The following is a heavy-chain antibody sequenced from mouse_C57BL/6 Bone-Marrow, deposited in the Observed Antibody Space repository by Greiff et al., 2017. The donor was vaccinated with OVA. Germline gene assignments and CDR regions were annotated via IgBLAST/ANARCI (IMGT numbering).Heavy chain of an antibody. V-gene: IGHV5-4*01. CDR3: AREANWAFAY. CDR1: GFTFSSYA. CDR2: ISDGGSYT. Sequence: EVQVVESGGGLVKPGGSLKLSCAASGFTFSSYAMSWVRQTPEKRLEWVATISDGGSYTYYPDNVKGRFTISRDNAKNNLYLQMSHLKSEDTAMYYCAREANWAFAYWGQGTLVTVSA. D-gene: IGHD4-1*01. J-gene: IGHJ3*01.